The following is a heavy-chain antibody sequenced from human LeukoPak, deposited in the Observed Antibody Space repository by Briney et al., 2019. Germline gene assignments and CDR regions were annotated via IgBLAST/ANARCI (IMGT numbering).Heavy chain of an antibody. D-gene: IGHD3-3*01. J-gene: IGHJ6*02. CDR2: IIPIFGTA. CDR1: GGTFSSYA. V-gene: IGHV1-69*13. Sequence: SVKVSCKASGGTFSSYAISWVRQAPGQGLEWMGGIIPIFGTANYAQKFQGRVTITADESTSMAYMELSSLRSEDTAVYYCARGTKYYDFWSGLTRANYYYYGMDVWGQGTTVTVSS. CDR3: ARGTKYYDFWSGLTRANYYYYGMDV.